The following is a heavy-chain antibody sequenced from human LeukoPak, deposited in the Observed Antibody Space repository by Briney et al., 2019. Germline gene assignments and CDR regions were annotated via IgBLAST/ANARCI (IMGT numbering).Heavy chain of an antibody. Sequence: ASVKVSCKASGYTFTSYDINWVRQATGQGLEWMGWMYPNSSNTGYAQKFQGRVTITRNTSISTAYMELSSLRSEDPAVYYCARGEFYCSSTSCDSFWGQGTLVTVSS. J-gene: IGHJ4*02. CDR3: ARGEFYCSSTSCDSF. CDR1: GYTFTSYD. V-gene: IGHV1-8*03. CDR2: MYPNSSNT. D-gene: IGHD2-2*01.